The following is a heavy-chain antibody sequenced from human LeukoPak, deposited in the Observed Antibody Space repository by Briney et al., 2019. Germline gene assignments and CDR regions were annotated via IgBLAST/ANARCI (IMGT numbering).Heavy chain of an antibody. J-gene: IGHJ3*02. D-gene: IGHD5-12*01. V-gene: IGHV3-30*18. CDR2: ISYDGRNK. Sequence: GRSLRLSCAASGFTFSSYDMHWVRQAPGKGQEWVAVISYDGRNKYYPDSVKGRFTISRDNSKNTLYLQMNSLRAEDTAVYYCAKDYDDAFDMWGQGTMVTVSS. CDR3: AKDYDDAFDM. CDR1: GFTFSSYD.